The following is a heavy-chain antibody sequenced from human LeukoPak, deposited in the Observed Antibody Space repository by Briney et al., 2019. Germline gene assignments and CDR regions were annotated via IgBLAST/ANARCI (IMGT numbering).Heavy chain of an antibody. CDR2: ISSSGGGT. D-gene: IGHD4-17*01. J-gene: IGHJ5*02. CDR1: GFTFSNYA. CDR3: AKGGGYYGDDLNSWFDP. Sequence: AGSLRLSCAASGFTFSNYAMSWVRQAPGTGLELVSTISSSGGGTYYADSVKGRFTISRDNSKNTLYLQMNSLRAEDTALYYCAKGGGYYGDDLNSWFDPWGQGTLVTVSS. V-gene: IGHV3-23*01.